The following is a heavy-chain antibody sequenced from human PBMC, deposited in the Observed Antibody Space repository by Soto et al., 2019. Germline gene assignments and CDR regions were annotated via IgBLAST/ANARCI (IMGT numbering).Heavy chain of an antibody. D-gene: IGHD2-2*01. Sequence: SETLSLTCTVSGGSIRSGGYYWSWIRQHPGKGLEWIGYIYYSGSTSYNPSLKSRVTISVDTSKNQLSVKLSSVTAADTAVYYCATEPCSTSCRFGDHYYGLAVWGQGTTVTVAS. CDR1: GGSIRSGGYY. J-gene: IGHJ6*02. CDR3: ATEPCSTSCRFGDHYYGLAV. CDR2: IYYSGST. V-gene: IGHV4-31*03.